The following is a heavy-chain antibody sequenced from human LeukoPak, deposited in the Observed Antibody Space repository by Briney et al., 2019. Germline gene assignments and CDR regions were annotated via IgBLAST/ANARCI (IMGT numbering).Heavy chain of an antibody. Sequence: GGSLRLTCAASGFTFSNYWMHWVRQAPGKGLVWVSRIKSDGSSTSYAESVKGRFIISRDNAKNSLYLQMNSLRAEDTALYYCANDISGRSGSYLFDYWGQGTLVSVSS. J-gene: IGHJ4*02. CDR1: GFTFSNYW. V-gene: IGHV3-74*01. CDR2: IKSDGSST. D-gene: IGHD3-10*01. CDR3: ANDISGRSGSYLFDY.